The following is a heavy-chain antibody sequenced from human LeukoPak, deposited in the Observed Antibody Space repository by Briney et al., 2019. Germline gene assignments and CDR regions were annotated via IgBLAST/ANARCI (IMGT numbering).Heavy chain of an antibody. Sequence: PGGSLRLSCVASGFPFSGYWMDWVRQAPGKGMEWVANTNQDGTNQYYAASVKGRFSISRDNAKNSLYLQLNSLRAEDTGVYYCPRSLDYLGQGALVTVSS. CDR3: PRSLDY. V-gene: IGHV3-7*01. CDR1: GFPFSGYW. CDR2: TNQDGTNQ. J-gene: IGHJ4*02.